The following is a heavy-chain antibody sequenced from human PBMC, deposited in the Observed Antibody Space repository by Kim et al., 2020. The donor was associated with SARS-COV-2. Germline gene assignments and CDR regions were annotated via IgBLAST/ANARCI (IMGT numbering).Heavy chain of an antibody. CDR1: GGSISSYY. V-gene: IGHV4-59*08. D-gene: IGHD6-13*01. CDR2: IYYSGST. CDR3: ARVMVAASGYYYYGMDV. Sequence: SETLSLTCTVTGGSISSYYWSWIRQPPGKGLEWIGYIYYSGSTNYNPSLKRRLTITVDTSKNQFSLMLSSVTAADTAVYYCARVMVAASGYYYYGMDVWGQGTTVTVSS. J-gene: IGHJ6*02.